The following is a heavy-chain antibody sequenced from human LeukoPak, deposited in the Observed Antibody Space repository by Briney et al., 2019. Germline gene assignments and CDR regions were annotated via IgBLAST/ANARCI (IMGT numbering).Heavy chain of an antibody. CDR2: ISGSGGST. CDR1: GFTFSSYA. D-gene: IGHD3-9*01. Sequence: GGSLRLSCAASGFTFSSYAMSWVRQAPGKGLEWVSAISGSGGSTYYADSVKGRFTISRDNSKNTLYLQMNSLRAEDTAVYYCAKGRDILTGYYGYYFDYWGQGTLVTVSS. J-gene: IGHJ4*02. V-gene: IGHV3-23*01. CDR3: AKGRDILTGYYGYYFDY.